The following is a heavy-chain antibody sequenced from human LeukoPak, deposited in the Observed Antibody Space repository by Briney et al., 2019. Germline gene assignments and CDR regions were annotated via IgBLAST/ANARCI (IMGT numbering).Heavy chain of an antibody. CDR1: GFSFRSYS. CDR2: ITSSSNYI. CDR3: ARDQGDYGDFDY. Sequence: GGSLRLSCAAPGFSFRSYSMNWVRQAPGKGLEWVSSITSSSNYIYYSDSVKGRFTISRDNAKNSLYLQMNSLRAEDTAVYYCARDQGDYGDFDYWGQGTLVTVSP. V-gene: IGHV3-21*01. D-gene: IGHD4-17*01. J-gene: IGHJ4*02.